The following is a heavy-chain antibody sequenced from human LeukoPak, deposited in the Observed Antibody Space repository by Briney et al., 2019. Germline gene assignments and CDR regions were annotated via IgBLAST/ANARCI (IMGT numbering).Heavy chain of an antibody. CDR3: ARVSVYDPYYFDY. Sequence: PGGSLRLSCAASGFTFSSYSMNWVRQAPGKGLEWVSYISSSSSTIYYADSVKGRFTISRDNAKNSLYLQMNSPRDEDTAVYYCARVSVYDPYYFDYWGQGTLVTVSS. CDR2: ISSSSSTI. CDR1: GFTFSSYS. J-gene: IGHJ4*02. D-gene: IGHD3-3*01. V-gene: IGHV3-48*02.